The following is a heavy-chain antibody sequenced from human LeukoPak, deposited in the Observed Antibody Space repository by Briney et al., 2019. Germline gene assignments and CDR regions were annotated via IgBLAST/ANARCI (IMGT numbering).Heavy chain of an antibody. CDR3: ARHGGDYDILTGYYRGDWFDP. D-gene: IGHD3-9*01. V-gene: IGHV4-59*08. J-gene: IGHJ5*02. CDR2: IYYSGST. CDR1: GGSISSYY. Sequence: PSETLSLTCTVSGGSISSYYWSWIRQPPGKGLEWIGYIYYSGSTNYNPSLKSRVTISVDTSKNQFSLKLSSVTAADTAVYYCARHGGDYDILTGYYRGDWFDPWGQGTLVTVSS.